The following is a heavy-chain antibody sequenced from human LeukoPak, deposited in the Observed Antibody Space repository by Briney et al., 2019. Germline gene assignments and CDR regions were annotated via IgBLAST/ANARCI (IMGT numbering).Heavy chain of an antibody. V-gene: IGHV4-30-4*01. J-gene: IGHJ2*01. CDR1: GGSISSGDYY. Sequence: PSETLSLTCTVSGGSISSGDYYWSWIRQPPGKGLEWIGYIYYSGSTYYNPSLKSRVTISVDTSKNQFSLKLSSVTAADTAVYYCARDLNYYDSSGYPHWYFDLWGRGTLVTVSS. CDR3: ARDLNYYDSSGYPHWYFDL. CDR2: IYYSGST. D-gene: IGHD3-22*01.